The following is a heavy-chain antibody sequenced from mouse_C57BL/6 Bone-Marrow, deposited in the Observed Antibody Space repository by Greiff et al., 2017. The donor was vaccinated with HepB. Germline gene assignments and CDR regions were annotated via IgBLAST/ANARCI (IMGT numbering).Heavy chain of an antibody. CDR1: GYTFTDYE. Sequence: QVQLQQSGAELVRPGASVTLSCKASGYTFTDYEMHWVKQTPVHGLEWIGAIDPETGGTAYNQKFKGKAILTADKSSSTAYMELRSLTSEDSAIYYCTGSPYYGSSHWGQGTTLTVSS. D-gene: IGHD1-1*01. CDR3: TGSPYYGSSH. CDR2: IDPETGGT. V-gene: IGHV1-15*01. J-gene: IGHJ2*01.